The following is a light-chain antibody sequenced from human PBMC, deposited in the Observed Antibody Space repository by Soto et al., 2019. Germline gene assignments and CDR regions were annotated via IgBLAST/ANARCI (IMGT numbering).Light chain of an antibody. V-gene: IGLV7-46*01. J-gene: IGLJ2*01. CDR2: DTS. Sequence: QAVVTQEPSLTVSPGGTVTLTCGSSTGVVTSGHYPYWFQQKPGQAPKTLIHDTSNKHSWTPARFSGSLLGGKAALTLSGAQPEDEAEYYCSLFYGAVVVFGGGTKVTVL. CDR3: SLFYGAVVV. CDR1: TGVVTSGHY.